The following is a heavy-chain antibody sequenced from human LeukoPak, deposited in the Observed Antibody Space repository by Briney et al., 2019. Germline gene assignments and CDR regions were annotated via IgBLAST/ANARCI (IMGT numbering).Heavy chain of an antibody. V-gene: IGHV3-23*01. CDR1: GFTFRSYA. CDR3: AKLLRSYYYDSSGYPLAPVDP. J-gene: IGHJ5*02. D-gene: IGHD3-22*01. CDR2: TSGSGGST. Sequence: GGSLGLSCAASGFTFRSYAMSWVRRAPGKGLEWGSATSGSGGSTYYADSVKGRFTISRDNSKNTLYLQMNSLRAEDTAVYYCAKLLRSYYYDSSGYPLAPVDPWGQGTLVTVSS.